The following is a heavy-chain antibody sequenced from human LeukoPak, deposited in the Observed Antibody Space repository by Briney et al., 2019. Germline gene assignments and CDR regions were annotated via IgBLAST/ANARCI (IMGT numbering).Heavy chain of an antibody. Sequence: GGSLRLSCAASGFTFSSYAMHWVRQAPGKGLEWVAVISYDGSNKYYADSVKGRFTISRDNSKNTLYLQMNSLRAEDTAVYYCARGRWDYYDSSGLYYFDYWGQGTLVTVSS. CDR2: ISYDGSNK. V-gene: IGHV3-30-3*01. CDR3: ARGRWDYYDSSGLYYFDY. CDR1: GFTFSSYA. J-gene: IGHJ4*02. D-gene: IGHD3-22*01.